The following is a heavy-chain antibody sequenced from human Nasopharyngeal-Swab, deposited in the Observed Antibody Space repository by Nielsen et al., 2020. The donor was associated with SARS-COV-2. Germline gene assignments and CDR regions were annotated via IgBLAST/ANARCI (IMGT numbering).Heavy chain of an antibody. CDR3: TRHISIFALDY. CDR1: GFTFSGSA. D-gene: IGHD3-3*01. CDR2: IRSKANSYAT. Sequence: GESLKISCAASGFTFSGSAMHWVRQASGKGLEWVGRIRSKANSYATAYAASVKGRFTISRDDSKNTAYLQMDSLKTEDTAVYYCTRHISIFALDYWGQGTLVTVSS. V-gene: IGHV3-73*01. J-gene: IGHJ4*02.